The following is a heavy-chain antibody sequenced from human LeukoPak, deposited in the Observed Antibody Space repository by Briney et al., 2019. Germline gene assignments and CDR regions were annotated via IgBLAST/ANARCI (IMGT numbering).Heavy chain of an antibody. V-gene: IGHV1-8*01. CDR3: ARGRSITMVRGTIRGGWFDP. Sequence: ASVKVSCKASGYTFTSYDINWVRQATGQGLEWMGWMNPNSGNTGYAQKFQGRVTMTRNTSISTAYMELSSLRSEDTAVYYCARGRSITMVRGTIRGGWFDPWGQGTLVTVSS. J-gene: IGHJ5*02. CDR1: GYTFTSYD. CDR2: MNPNSGNT. D-gene: IGHD3-10*01.